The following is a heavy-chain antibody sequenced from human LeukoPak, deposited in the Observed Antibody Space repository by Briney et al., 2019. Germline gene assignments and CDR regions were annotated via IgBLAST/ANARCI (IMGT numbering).Heavy chain of an antibody. CDR2: IWYDGSNK. CDR3: ARSYCSSASCPSRFDY. Sequence: GGSLRFSCAASGFTFSSYGMHWVRQAPGKGLEWVAVIWYDGSNKYYADSVKGRFTISRDNSKNTLYLQMNSLRAEDTAVYYCARSYCSSASCPSRFDYWGQGTLVTVSS. CDR1: GFTFSSYG. V-gene: IGHV3-33*01. D-gene: IGHD2-2*01. J-gene: IGHJ4*02.